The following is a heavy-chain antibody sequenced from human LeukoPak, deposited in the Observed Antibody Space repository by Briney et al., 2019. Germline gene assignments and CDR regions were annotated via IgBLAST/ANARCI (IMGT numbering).Heavy chain of an antibody. D-gene: IGHD2-2*02. CDR1: GFTFSSYG. CDR3: AFSFLGYCSSTSCYNAFDI. J-gene: IGHJ3*02. V-gene: IGHV3-30*19. Sequence: PGRSLRLSCAASGFTFSSYGMHWVRQAPGKGLEWVAIISYDGSSEYYSDSVKGRFTISRDNSKNTLYLQMNSLRAEDTAVYYCAFSFLGYCSSTSCYNAFDIWGQGTMVTVSS. CDR2: ISYDGSSE.